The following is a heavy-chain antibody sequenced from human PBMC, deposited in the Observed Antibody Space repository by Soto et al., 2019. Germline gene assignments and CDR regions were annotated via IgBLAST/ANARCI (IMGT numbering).Heavy chain of an antibody. V-gene: IGHV4-39*01. D-gene: IGHD6-6*01. CDR2: IYYDGNT. J-gene: IGHJ4*02. CDR1: ADSITSSSHY. CDR3: ARSSIAPRLFMYPFDY. Sequence: QLQLQESGPGLVKPSETLSLTCTVSADSITSSSHYWGWIRQPPGKGLECIGNIYYDGNTYYNPSLKSRVTISLXTXKXXFSLRLNSVTAADTAVYYCARSSIAPRLFMYPFDYWGQGTLVTVSS.